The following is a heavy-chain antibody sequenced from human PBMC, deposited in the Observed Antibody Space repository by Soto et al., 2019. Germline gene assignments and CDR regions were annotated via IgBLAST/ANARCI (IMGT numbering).Heavy chain of an antibody. CDR3: AKGLRSPIPNPPFDP. Sequence: GGSLRLSCVASGFTFGSYAMNWVRQAPGKGLQWISSISGSGGNTYYADSVKGRFTVSRDNSKNTLFLQMNSLRVEDTAVYYCAKGLRSPIPNPPFDPWGQGALVTVSS. CDR2: ISGSGGNT. CDR1: GFTFGSYA. V-gene: IGHV3-23*01. D-gene: IGHD2-15*01. J-gene: IGHJ5*02.